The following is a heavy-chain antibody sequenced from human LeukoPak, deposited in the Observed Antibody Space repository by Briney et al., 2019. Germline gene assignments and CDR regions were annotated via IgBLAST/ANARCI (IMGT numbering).Heavy chain of an antibody. CDR2: ILSDGSKT. CDR3: VKDRAGLWTFDY. V-gene: IGHV3-30*02. Sequence: SGGSLRLSCAASGFTFSSDAMHWVRQAPGKGLEWVAIILSDGSKTYYPDSVRGRFTISRDNSKNTLYLQMNSLRDEDTAVYYCVKDRAGLWTFDYWGQGTLVTV. J-gene: IGHJ4*02. CDR1: GFTFSSDA. D-gene: IGHD1-1*01.